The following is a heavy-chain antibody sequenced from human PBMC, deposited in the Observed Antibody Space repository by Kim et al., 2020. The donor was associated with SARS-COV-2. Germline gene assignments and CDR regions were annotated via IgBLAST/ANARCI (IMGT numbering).Heavy chain of an antibody. CDR2: T. V-gene: IGHV3-53*01. D-gene: IGHD3-10*01. CDR3: ASNYGSGSYPGY. J-gene: IGHJ4*02. Sequence: TYYADSVKGRFTLSRDNSKNTLYLQMNSLRAEDTAVYYCASNYGSGSYPGYWGQGTLVTVSS.